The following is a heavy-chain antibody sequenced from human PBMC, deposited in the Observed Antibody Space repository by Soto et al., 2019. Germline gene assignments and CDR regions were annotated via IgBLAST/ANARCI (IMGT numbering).Heavy chain of an antibody. D-gene: IGHD4-17*01. CDR1: GFTFSNAW. J-gene: IGHJ4*02. V-gene: IGHV3-15*07. CDR2: IKSKTDGGTT. CDR3: TTGPTVTTWGILDY. Sequence: EVQLVESGGGLVKPRGSLRLSCAASGFTFSNAWMNWVRQAPGKGLEWVGRIKSKTDGGTTDYAAPVKGRFTISRDDSKNTLYLQMNSLKTEDTAVYYCTTGPTVTTWGILDYWGQGTLVTVSS.